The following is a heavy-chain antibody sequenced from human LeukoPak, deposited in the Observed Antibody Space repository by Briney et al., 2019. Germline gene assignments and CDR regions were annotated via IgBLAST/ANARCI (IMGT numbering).Heavy chain of an antibody. CDR2: IYYSGST. J-gene: IGHJ6*03. CDR3: ARGNDYVWGSYRYTDYYYYMDV. D-gene: IGHD3-16*02. V-gene: IGHV4-59*11. Sequence: SETLSLTCTVSGGSISSHSWSWIRQPPGKGLERIGYIYYSGSTTYNPSLKSRVTISVDTSKNQFSLKLSSVTAADTAVYYCARGNDYVWGSYRYTDYYYYMDVWGKGTTVTVSS. CDR1: GGSISSHS.